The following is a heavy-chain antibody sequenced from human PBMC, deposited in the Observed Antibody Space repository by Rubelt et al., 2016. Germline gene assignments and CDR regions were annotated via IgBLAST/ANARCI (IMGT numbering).Heavy chain of an antibody. CDR2: FYYSGST. CDR3: ARNNYFDY. CDR1: GGSISSYY. V-gene: IGHV4-59*01. J-gene: IGHJ4*02. Sequence: QVQLQESGPGLVKPSETLSLTCTVSGGSISSYYWSWIRQPPGKGLEWIGFFYYSGSTNYNPSLKSRVTISVDTSKNQFSLKLSSVTAADTAVYYCARNNYFDYWGQGSLVTVSS.